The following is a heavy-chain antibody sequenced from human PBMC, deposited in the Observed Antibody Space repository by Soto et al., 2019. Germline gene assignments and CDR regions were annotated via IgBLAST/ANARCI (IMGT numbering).Heavy chain of an antibody. Sequence: QVQLQESGPGLVKPSQTLSLTCTVSGGSISSGGYYWSWIRQHPGKGLEWIGYIYHSGSTYYNPSLKSRVTISVDRSKNQFSLKLSSVTAADTAVYYCARAGDDFWSGYYGFYFDYWGQGTLVTVSS. CDR2: IYHSGST. V-gene: IGHV4-31*03. J-gene: IGHJ4*02. D-gene: IGHD3-3*01. CDR1: GGSISSGGYY. CDR3: ARAGDDFWSGYYGFYFDY.